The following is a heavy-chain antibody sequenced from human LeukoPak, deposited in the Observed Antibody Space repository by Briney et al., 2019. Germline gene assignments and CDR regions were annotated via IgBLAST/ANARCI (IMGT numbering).Heavy chain of an antibody. CDR3: ARVMYYYGSGSYSDFDY. Sequence: SETLSLTCTVSGGSISSSSYYWGWIRQPPGKGLEWTGSIYYSGSTYYNPSLKSRVTISVDTSKNQFSLKLSSVTAADTAVYYCARVMYYYGSGSYSDFDYWGQGTLVTVSS. D-gene: IGHD3-10*01. J-gene: IGHJ4*02. CDR1: GGSISSSSYY. V-gene: IGHV4-39*07. CDR2: IYYSGST.